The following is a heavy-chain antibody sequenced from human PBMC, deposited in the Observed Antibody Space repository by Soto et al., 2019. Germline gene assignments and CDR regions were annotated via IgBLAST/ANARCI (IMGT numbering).Heavy chain of an antibody. CDR1: GGSFSGYY. D-gene: IGHD4-17*01. J-gene: IGHJ4*02. CDR3: ARGRGETTVITFDY. CDR2: INHSGST. Sequence: SETLSLTCAVYGGSFSGYYWSWIRQPPGKGLEWIGEINHSGSTNYNPSLKSRVTISVDTSKNQFSLKLSSVTAADTAVYYCARGRGETTVITFDYWGQGTLVTVSS. V-gene: IGHV4-34*01.